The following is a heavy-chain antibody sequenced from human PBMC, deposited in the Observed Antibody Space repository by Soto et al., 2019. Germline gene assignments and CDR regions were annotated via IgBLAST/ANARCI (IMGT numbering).Heavy chain of an antibody. J-gene: IGHJ6*02. CDR1: GFTFDDYA. D-gene: IGHD3-3*01. CDR3: AKDTKRSLSGYSYYYYYGMDV. Sequence: EVQLVESGGGLVQPGRSLRLSCAASGFTFDDYAMHWVRQAPGKGLEWVSGISWNSGSIGYADSVKGRFTISRDNAQNSLYLQRNSQRAEDTALYYCAKDTKRSLSGYSYYYYYGMDVWGQGTTVTVSS. V-gene: IGHV3-9*01. CDR2: ISWNSGSI.